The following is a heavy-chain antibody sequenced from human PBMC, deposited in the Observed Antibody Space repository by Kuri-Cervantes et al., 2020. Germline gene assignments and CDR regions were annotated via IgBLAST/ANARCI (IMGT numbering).Heavy chain of an antibody. CDR1: GFSLSTSGVG. V-gene: IGHV2-5*02. Sequence: SGPTLVKPTQTLTLTCTFSGFSLSTSGVGVGWIRQPPGKALEWLALIYWDDDQRYSPSLKSRLTITKDTSKNQVVLTMTNMDPVDTATYYCAHATMVRGVTGHYFDYWGQGTLVTVSS. CDR2: IYWDDDQ. D-gene: IGHD3-10*01. CDR3: AHATMVRGVTGHYFDY. J-gene: IGHJ4*02.